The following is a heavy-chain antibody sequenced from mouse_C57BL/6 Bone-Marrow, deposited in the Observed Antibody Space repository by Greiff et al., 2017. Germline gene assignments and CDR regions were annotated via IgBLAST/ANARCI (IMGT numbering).Heavy chain of an antibody. V-gene: IGHV5-15*01. J-gene: IGHJ3*01. CDR2: ISNLAYSI. Sequence: EVQLQESGGGLVQPGGSLKLSCAASGSTFSDYGMAWVRQAPRKGPEWVAFISNLAYSIYYADTVTGRFTISRENAKNTLYLEMSSLRSEDTAMYYCASGRGFAYWGQGTLVTVSA. CDR3: ASGRGFAY. CDR1: GSTFSDYG. D-gene: IGHD1-1*02.